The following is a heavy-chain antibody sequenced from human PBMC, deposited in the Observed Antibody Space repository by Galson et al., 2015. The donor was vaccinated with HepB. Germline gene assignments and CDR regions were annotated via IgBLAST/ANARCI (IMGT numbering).Heavy chain of an antibody. CDR3: ARATGFYDFWSGEDAFDI. V-gene: IGHV4-39*07. D-gene: IGHD3-3*01. Sequence: LTCTVSGGSISSSSYYWGWIRQPPGKGLEWIGSIYYSGSTYYNPSLKSRVTISVDTSKNQFSLKLSSVTAADTAVYYCARATGFYDFWSGEDAFDIWGQGTMVTVSS. CDR2: IYYSGST. J-gene: IGHJ3*02. CDR1: GGSISSSSYY.